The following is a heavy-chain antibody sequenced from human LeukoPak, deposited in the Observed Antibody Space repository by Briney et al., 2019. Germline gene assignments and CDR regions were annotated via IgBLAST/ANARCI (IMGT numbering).Heavy chain of an antibody. CDR3: AKDSFSSQQLAPGYFDY. CDR2: ISGSGGST. D-gene: IGHD6-13*01. V-gene: IGHV3-23*01. Sequence: PGGSLRLCCAASGFTFSSYAMSWVRQAPGKGLEWVSAISGSGGSTYYADSVKGRFTISRDNSKNTLYLQMNSLRAEDTAVYYCAKDSFSSQQLAPGYFDYWGQGTLVTVSS. CDR1: GFTFSSYA. J-gene: IGHJ4*02.